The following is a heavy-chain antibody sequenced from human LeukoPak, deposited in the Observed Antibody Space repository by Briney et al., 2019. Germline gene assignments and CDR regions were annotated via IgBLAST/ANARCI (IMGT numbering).Heavy chain of an antibody. J-gene: IGHJ3*02. D-gene: IGHD3-10*01. CDR3: ARGGAYGSGNHYRGGAFDI. V-gene: IGHV3-21*04. Sequence: PGGSLRLSCAASGFTFSSYSMNWVRQAPGKGLEWVSSISSSSSYIYYADSVKGRFTISRDNSKNMVYLQMNSLRVEDTAVYYCARGGAYGSGNHYRGGAFDIWGQGTMVTVSS. CDR2: ISSSSSYI. CDR1: GFTFSSYS.